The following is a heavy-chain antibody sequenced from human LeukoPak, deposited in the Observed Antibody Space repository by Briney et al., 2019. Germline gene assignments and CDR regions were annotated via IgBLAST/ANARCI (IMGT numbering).Heavy chain of an antibody. CDR3: AREKWIQLWPRYFDY. CDR1: GDSVSSNSAA. D-gene: IGHD5-18*01. Sequence: KRSQTLSLTCAISGDSVSSNSAAWNWIRQSPSRGLEWLGRTYYRSKWYNDYAVSVKSRITINPDTSKNRFSLQLNSVTPEDTAVYYCAREKWIQLWPRYFDYWGQGTLVTVSS. V-gene: IGHV6-1*01. CDR2: TYYRSKWYN. J-gene: IGHJ4*02.